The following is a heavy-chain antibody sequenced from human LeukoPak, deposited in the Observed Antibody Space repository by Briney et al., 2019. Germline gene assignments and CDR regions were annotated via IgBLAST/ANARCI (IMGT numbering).Heavy chain of an antibody. V-gene: IGHV3-21*01. CDR3: ARDASDIVVVPAAVGPFDL. CDR1: GFTFSSYS. D-gene: IGHD2-2*01. Sequence: PGGSLRLSCAASGFTFSSYSMNWVRQAPGKGLEWVSSISSSSSYIYYADSVKGRFTISRDNSKNTLYLQMGSLRAEDMAVYYCARDASDIVVVPAAVGPFDLWGQGTLVTVSS. J-gene: IGHJ4*02. CDR2: ISSSSSYI.